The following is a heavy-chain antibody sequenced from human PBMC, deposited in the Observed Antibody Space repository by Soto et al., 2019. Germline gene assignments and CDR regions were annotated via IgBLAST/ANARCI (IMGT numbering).Heavy chain of an antibody. J-gene: IGHJ3*02. CDR3: AKEIAAPALNDAFDI. D-gene: IGHD6-6*01. CDR2: ISGSGGSP. CDR1: GFTFSSYA. V-gene: IGHV3-23*01. Sequence: LSLTCAASGFTFSSYAMSWVRPAPGKGLEWVSAISGSGGSPYYADSVKGRFTISRDNSKNTLYLQMNSLRAEDTAVYYCAKEIAAPALNDAFDIWGQGTMVTVSS.